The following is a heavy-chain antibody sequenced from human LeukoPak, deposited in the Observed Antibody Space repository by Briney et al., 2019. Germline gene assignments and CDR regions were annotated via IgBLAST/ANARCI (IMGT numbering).Heavy chain of an antibody. CDR3: ARLSPDYGDSGDIDY. Sequence: SETLSLTCTVSGGSISSYYWSWIRQPPGKGLEWLGYIYYSGSTNYNPSLKSRVTISVDTSKNQFSLKLSSVTAADTAVYYCARLSPDYGDSGDIDYWGQGTLVTVSS. V-gene: IGHV4-59*08. CDR2: IYYSGST. CDR1: GGSISSYY. J-gene: IGHJ4*02. D-gene: IGHD4-17*01.